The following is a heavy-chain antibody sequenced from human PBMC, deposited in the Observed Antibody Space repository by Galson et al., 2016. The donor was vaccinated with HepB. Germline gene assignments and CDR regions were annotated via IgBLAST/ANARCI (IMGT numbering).Heavy chain of an antibody. CDR3: ARGDFWSGYYTLLDX. Sequence: SLXXXCAASGXXFSXXXMHXXXQAXXKGLVXVSRINSDGSXTSYAVAVKGRFTISRDNAKNTLYLQXNSLRAEDTAVYYXARGDFWSGYYTLLDXXGQXXXVTXXS. CDR2: INSDGSXT. V-gene: IGHV3-74*01. CDR1: GXXFSXXX. D-gene: IGHD3-3*01. J-gene: IGHJ4*02.